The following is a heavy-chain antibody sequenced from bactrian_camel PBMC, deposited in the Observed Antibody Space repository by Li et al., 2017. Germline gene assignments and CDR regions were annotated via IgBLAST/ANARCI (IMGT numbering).Heavy chain of an antibody. CDR3: ASDEFVTRLKGLQTCDPNHYDYPD. V-gene: IGHV3S53*01. Sequence: HVQLVESGGGSVQAGGSLKLSCAASRYIFSSCGMGRYRQAPGEERELVSTISSDGTTNYADSVKGRFTLTQDNAKNTWYLQMNSLKPEDSAMYYCASDEFVTRLKGLQTCDPNHYDYPDWGQGTQVTVS. CDR2: ISSDGTT. CDR1: RYIFSSCG. D-gene: IGHD4*01. J-gene: IGHJ4*01.